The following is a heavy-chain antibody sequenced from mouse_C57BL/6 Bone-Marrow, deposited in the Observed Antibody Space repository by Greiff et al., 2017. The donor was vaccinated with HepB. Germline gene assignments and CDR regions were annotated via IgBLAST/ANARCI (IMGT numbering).Heavy chain of an antibody. V-gene: IGHV1-54*01. D-gene: IGHD1-1*01. J-gene: IGHJ4*01. CDR3: AYGSSYGAMDY. Sequence: QVQLQQSGAELVRPGTSVKVSCKASGYAFTNYLIEWVKQRPGQGLEWIGVINPGSGGTNYNEKFKGKATLTADKSSSTAYMQLSSLTSEDSAVYFCAYGSSYGAMDYWGQGTSVTVSS. CDR1: GYAFTNYL. CDR2: INPGSGGT.